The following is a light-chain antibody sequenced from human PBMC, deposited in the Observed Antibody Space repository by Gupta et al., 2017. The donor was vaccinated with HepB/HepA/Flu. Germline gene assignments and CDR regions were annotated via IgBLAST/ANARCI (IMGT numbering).Light chain of an antibody. CDR2: DVT. CDR1: SSDVGGYNY. Sequence: QSALPHPASVSGSPGPSLAISCTGTSSDVGGYNYVSWYQQHPGKAHKVIIYDVTKRPSGVSNRFSGSKSGNTASLTISGRQDEDEADYYCSSDTSSRNVVFGGGTKVTVL. V-gene: IGLV2-14*01. CDR3: SSDTSSRNVV. J-gene: IGLJ2*01.